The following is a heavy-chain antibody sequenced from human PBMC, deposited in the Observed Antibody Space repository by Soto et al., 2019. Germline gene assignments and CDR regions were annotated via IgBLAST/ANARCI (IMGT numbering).Heavy chain of an antibody. CDR2: ISAYNGNT. D-gene: IGHD4-17*01. CDR3: ARDARPYGDYVASRVSSYYYYYMDV. J-gene: IGHJ6*03. V-gene: IGHV1-18*01. Sequence: ASVKVSCKASGYTFTSYGISWVRQAPGQGLEWMGWISAYNGNTNYAQKLQGRVTMTTDTSTSTAYMELRSLRSDDTAVYYCARDARPYGDYVASRVSSYYYYYMDVWGKGTTVTVSS. CDR1: GYTFTSYG.